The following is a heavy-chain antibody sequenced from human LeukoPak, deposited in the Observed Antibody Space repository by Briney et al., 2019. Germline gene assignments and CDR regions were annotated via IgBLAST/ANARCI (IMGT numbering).Heavy chain of an antibody. CDR2: INKDGSST. Sequence: PGGALTLSCAASGFTFSSYWMHWLRQAPGKGLVGVSHINKDGSSTSYEGYVKGRFTISRDNAKNTLYLQMSSLRAEDTALYYCARPLYGDFATYFQRWGQDTLVTVSS. V-gene: IGHV3-74*01. CDR3: ARPLYGDFATYFQR. J-gene: IGHJ1*01. D-gene: IGHD4-17*01. CDR1: GFTFSSYW.